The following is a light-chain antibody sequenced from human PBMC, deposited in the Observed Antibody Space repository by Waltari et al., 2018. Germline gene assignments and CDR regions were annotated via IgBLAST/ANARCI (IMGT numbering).Light chain of an antibody. Sequence: DIQMTQSPSSLSASVGDRVTITCQASQDISNYLNWYQHKPGKAPKPLIYDASNLETGVPSRFSGSGSGTDFTFTISSLQPDDFATYYCQQYKSYLWTFGQGTKVEI. CDR2: DAS. CDR3: QQYKSYLWT. CDR1: QDISNY. J-gene: IGKJ1*01. V-gene: IGKV1-33*01.